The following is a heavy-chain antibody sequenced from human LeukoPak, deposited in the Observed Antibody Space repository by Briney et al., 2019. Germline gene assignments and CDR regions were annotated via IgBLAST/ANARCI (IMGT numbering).Heavy chain of an antibody. J-gene: IGHJ4*02. CDR3: ARDQGITEFDY. CDR2: INPSGGST. V-gene: IGHV1-46*01. D-gene: IGHD1-20*01. CDR1: GYTFTGYY. Sequence: ASVKVSCKASGYTFTGYYMHWVRQAPGQGLEWMGIINPSGGSTSYAQKFQGRVTMTRDTSTSTVYMELSSLRSEDTAVYYCARDQGITEFDYWGQGTLVTVSS.